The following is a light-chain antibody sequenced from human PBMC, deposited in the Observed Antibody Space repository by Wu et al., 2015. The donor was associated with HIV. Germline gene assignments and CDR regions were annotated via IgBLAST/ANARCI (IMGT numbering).Light chain of an antibody. CDR1: QSISTL. CDR2: GAS. CDR3: QQSYNTPLYS. V-gene: IGKV1-39*01. J-gene: IGKJ2*03. Sequence: DIQLTQSPSSLSASVGDRVTITCRASQSISTLLHWYQQTPGKAPRLLIYGASNLQGGVPSRFSGSQSGTDFTLTITSLQPEDFAVYYCQQSYNTPLYSFGQGTKLEI.